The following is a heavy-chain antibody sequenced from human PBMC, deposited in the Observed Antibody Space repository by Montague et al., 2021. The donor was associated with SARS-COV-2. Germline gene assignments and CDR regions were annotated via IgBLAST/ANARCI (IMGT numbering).Heavy chain of an antibody. J-gene: IGHJ4*02. D-gene: IGHD3-3*01. Sequence: SETLSLTCTVSGGSISSYYWSWIRQPPGKGLEWIGHIYYGGSTXXXPSXXXRVTISVDTSKNQFSLKLSSVTAADTAVYYCARHSFNTIFGVVIIPAYFDYWGQGTLVTVSS. CDR3: ARHSFNTIFGVVIIPAYFDY. V-gene: IGHV4-59*08. CDR2: IYYGGST. CDR1: GGSISSYY.